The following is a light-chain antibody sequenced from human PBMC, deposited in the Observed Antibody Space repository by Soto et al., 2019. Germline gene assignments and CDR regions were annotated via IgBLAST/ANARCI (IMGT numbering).Light chain of an antibody. CDR3: QHYNSYPWT. J-gene: IGKJ1*01. CDR2: KAS. V-gene: IGKV1-5*03. CDR1: QSIGSW. Sequence: DIQMTQSPSILSASVGARVTITCRASQSIGSWVAWYQQKPGRAPNLLIHKASHLESGVPSRFSGSGSGTEFTLTISSLQPGDFATYYCQHYNSYPWTFGQGTKVDIK.